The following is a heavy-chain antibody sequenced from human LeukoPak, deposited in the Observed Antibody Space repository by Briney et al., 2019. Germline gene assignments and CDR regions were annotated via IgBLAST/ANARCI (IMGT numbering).Heavy chain of an antibody. CDR2: INPSGGST. V-gene: IGHV1-46*01. Sequence: GASVKVSCKASGYTFTSYYMHWVRQAPGQGLEWMGIINPSGGSTSYAQKFQGRVTMTRDTSTGTVYMELSSLRSEDTAVYYCARAWLRITMVRGVSHFDYWGQGTLVTVSS. CDR1: GYTFTSYY. D-gene: IGHD3-10*01. CDR3: ARAWLRITMVRGVSHFDY. J-gene: IGHJ4*02.